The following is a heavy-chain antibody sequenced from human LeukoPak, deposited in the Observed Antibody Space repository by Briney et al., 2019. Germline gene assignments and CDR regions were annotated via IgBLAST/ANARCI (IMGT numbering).Heavy chain of an antibody. D-gene: IGHD5-12*01. J-gene: IGHJ4*02. CDR3: ASRRGYSGYDLDY. CDR2: IWYDGSNK. V-gene: IGHV3-33*01. CDR1: GFTFSSYG. Sequence: GGSLRLSCAASGFTFSSYGMHWVRQAPGKGLEWVAVIWYDGSNKYYADSVKGRFTISKDNSKNTLYLQMNSLRAEDTAVYYCASRRGYSGYDLDYWGQGTLVTVSS.